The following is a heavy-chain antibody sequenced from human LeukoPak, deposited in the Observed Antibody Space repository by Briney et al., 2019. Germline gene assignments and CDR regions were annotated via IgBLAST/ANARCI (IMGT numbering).Heavy chain of an antibody. V-gene: IGHV4-38-2*01. J-gene: IGHJ4*02. CDR3: ARSGAYIKEGFDY. Sequence: SETLSLTCVVSVQSISSRDYYWGWIRQSPGKGLECIGIVHQSGMTYYNPPLKGRVTLSVDTSKNQYSLRLTSVTAADAAIYYCARSGAYIKEGFDYWGQGTQVTVSS. CDR1: VQSISSRDYY. D-gene: IGHD1-26*01. CDR2: VHQSGMT.